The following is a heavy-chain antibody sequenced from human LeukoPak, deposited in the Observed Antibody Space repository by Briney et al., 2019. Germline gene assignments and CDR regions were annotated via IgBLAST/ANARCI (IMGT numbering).Heavy chain of an antibody. CDR3: ASLTGYFPSPDY. V-gene: IGHV4-39*07. J-gene: IGHJ4*02. Sequence: SETLSLTCTVSGGSISSSSYYWGWIRQPPGKGLEWIGSIYYSGSTYYNPSLKSRVTISVDTSKNQFSLKLSSVTAADTAVYYCASLTGYFPSPDYWGQGTLVTVSS. D-gene: IGHD3-9*01. CDR2: IYYSGST. CDR1: GGSISSSSYY.